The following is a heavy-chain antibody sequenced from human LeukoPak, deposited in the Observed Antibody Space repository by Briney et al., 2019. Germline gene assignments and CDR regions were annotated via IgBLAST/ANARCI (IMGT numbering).Heavy chain of an antibody. Sequence: GGSLRLSCAASGFTFSSYSINWVRQAAGKGIEWVSSISSSSRYIYYADSVKGRFTISRDNAKNSLYLQMNSLRAEDTAVYYCARRLVAALDGMDVWGQGTTVTVSS. D-gene: IGHD2-15*01. V-gene: IGHV3-21*01. CDR3: ARRLVAALDGMDV. J-gene: IGHJ6*02. CDR2: ISSSSRYI. CDR1: GFTFSSYS.